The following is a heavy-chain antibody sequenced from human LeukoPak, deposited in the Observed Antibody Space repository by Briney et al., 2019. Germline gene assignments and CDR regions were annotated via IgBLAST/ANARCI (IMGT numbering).Heavy chain of an antibody. CDR1: GFTFSSYG. CDR2: IWYDGSNK. D-gene: IGHD6-19*01. V-gene: IGHV3-33*01. Sequence: PGGSLRLSCAASGFTFSSYGMHWVRQAPGKGLEWVAVIWYDGSNKYYADSVKGRFTISRDNSKNTLYLQMNSLRAEDTAVYYCARDPYSSGWCADYWGQGTLVTVSS. J-gene: IGHJ4*02. CDR3: ARDPYSSGWCADY.